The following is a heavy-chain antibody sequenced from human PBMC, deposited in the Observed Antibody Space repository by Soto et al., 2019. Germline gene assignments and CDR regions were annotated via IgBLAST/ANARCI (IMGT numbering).Heavy chain of an antibody. J-gene: IGHJ4*02. Sequence: GASVKVSCKASGYTFTSYGISWVRQAPGQGLEWMGWISAYNGNTNYAQKLQGRVTMTTDTSTSTAYMELRSLRSDDTAVYYCARFVVDYYDSSGYYFGYWGQGTLVTVSS. CDR3: ARFVVDYYDSSGYYFGY. V-gene: IGHV1-18*01. CDR1: GYTFTSYG. CDR2: ISAYNGNT. D-gene: IGHD3-22*01.